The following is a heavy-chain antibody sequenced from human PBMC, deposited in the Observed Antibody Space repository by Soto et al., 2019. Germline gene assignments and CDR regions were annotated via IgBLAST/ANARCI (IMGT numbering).Heavy chain of an antibody. D-gene: IGHD1-26*01. CDR3: AREAESVVGASYYYFYGMDV. CDR1: GFTFSNYA. V-gene: IGHV3-30*09. CDR2: ISSAGSNR. J-gene: IGHJ6*02. Sequence: QVQLVESGGGVVQPGRSLRLSCAASGFTFSNYAIHWVRQAPGKGLEWLELISSAGSNRYYADSVMGRFAISRDNSKSTSYLQMNSLRTEDTAVYFCAREAESVVGASYYYFYGMDVWGQGTTVTVSS.